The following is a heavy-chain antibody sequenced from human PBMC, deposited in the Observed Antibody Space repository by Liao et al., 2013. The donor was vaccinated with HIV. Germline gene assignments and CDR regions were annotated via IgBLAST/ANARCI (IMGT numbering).Heavy chain of an antibody. CDR2: IYYSGSA. J-gene: IGHJ5*02. D-gene: IGHD1-26*01. Sequence: QVQLQESGPGLVKPSETLSLTCNVSGDTISTRGAYWGWIRQPPGKGLEWIGDIYYSGSAYYNPSLKSRVTMSVDTSKNQFSLKLSSVTAADTAVYYCARDLGIVGATTFLYFGFDPWGQGTLVTVSS. CDR1: GDTISTRGAY. CDR3: ARDLGIVGATTFLYFGFDP. V-gene: IGHV4-39*07.